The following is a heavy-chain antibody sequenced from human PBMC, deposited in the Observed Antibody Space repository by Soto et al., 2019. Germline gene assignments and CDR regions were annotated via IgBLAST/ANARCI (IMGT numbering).Heavy chain of an antibody. D-gene: IGHD6-13*01. CDR2: IYGTGNT. V-gene: IGHV4-39*01. CDR3: RSSSRYSTDV. CDR1: GGSITSSFY. J-gene: IGHJ6*02. Sequence: QLQLQESGPGLVKPSETLSLSCTVSGGSITSSFYWGWIRQPPGKGLEWIGSIYGTGNTYYNPSLXXRVTISADTSKNQFSLNLISATAADTAVYYCRSSSRYSTDVWGQGATVTVSS.